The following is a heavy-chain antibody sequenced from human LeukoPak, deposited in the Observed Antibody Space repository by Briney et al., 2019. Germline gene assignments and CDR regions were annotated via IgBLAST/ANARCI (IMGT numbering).Heavy chain of an antibody. CDR2: IKASSGGT. CDR1: GYTFTDYY. J-gene: IGHJ4*02. V-gene: IGHV1-2*02. Sequence: VASVKVSCKASGYTFTDYYMHWVRQAPGQGLEWMGWIKASSGGTNYAQKFQGRVTMTRDTSTSTAYMELSSLKWDDTAVYYCATYCSGGSCHGWYYFDFWGQGTLVTVSS. D-gene: IGHD2-15*01. CDR3: ATYCSGGSCHGWYYFDF.